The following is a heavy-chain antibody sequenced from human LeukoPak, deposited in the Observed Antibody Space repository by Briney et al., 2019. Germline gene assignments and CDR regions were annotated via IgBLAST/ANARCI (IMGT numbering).Heavy chain of an antibody. CDR2: IYYSGST. J-gene: IGHJ4*02. D-gene: IGHD4-23*01. Sequence: ASETLSLTCTVSGGSISSYYWSWIRQPPGKGLEWTGYIYYSGSTNYNPSLKSRVTISVDTSKNQFSLKLSSVTAADTAVYYCARTQGAYGGIDYWGQGTLVTVSS. CDR1: GGSISSYY. CDR3: ARTQGAYGGIDY. V-gene: IGHV4-59*01.